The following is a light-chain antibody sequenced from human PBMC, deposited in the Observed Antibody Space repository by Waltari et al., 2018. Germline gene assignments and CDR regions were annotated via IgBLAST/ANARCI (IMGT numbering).Light chain of an antibody. V-gene: IGLV4-69*01. CDR1: SGHSTNI. J-gene: IGLJ3*02. Sequence: QLVLTQSPSASASLGASVKLTCTLSSGHSTNIIAWLQQQPEKGPRYLRNVNSDGSHNKGVGIPDRFSGSSSGAERYLTISSLQSEDEADYYCQTGGHGTWVFGGGTRLTVL. CDR2: VNSDGSH. CDR3: QTGGHGTWV.